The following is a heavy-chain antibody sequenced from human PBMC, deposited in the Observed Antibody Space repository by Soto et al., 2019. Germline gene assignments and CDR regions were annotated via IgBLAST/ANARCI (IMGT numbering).Heavy chain of an antibody. V-gene: IGHV3-33*01. J-gene: IGHJ4*02. CDR1: GFTFSSYG. CDR3: ARDGDIAAAGTYYFDY. Sequence: QVQLVESGGGVVQPGRSLRLSCAASGFTFSSYGMHWVRQAPGKGLEWVAVIWYDGSNKYYADSVKGRFTISRDNSKHTLYLQMNSLRAEDTAVYYCARDGDIAAAGTYYFDYWGQGTLVTVSS. D-gene: IGHD6-13*01. CDR2: IWYDGSNK.